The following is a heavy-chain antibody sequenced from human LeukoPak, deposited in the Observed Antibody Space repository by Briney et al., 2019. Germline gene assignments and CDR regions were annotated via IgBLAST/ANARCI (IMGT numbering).Heavy chain of an antibody. CDR2: ISYDGSNK. CDR3: AREVGATWYYYYGMDV. J-gene: IGHJ6*02. Sequence: PGGSLRLSCAASGFTFSSYAMHWVRQAPGKGLEWVAVISYDGSNKYYADSVKGRFTISRDNSKNTLYLQMNSLRAEDTAVYYCAREVGATWYYYYGMDVWGQGTTVTVSS. V-gene: IGHV3-30-3*01. CDR1: GFTFSSYA. D-gene: IGHD1-26*01.